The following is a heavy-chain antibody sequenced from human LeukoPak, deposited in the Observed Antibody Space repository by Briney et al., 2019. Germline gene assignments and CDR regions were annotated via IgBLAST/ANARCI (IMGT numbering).Heavy chain of an antibody. CDR3: AQDIPIEQVPGLGPGY. J-gene: IGHJ4*02. CDR1: GFNVNTNY. CDR2: TYTRGHT. D-gene: IGHD1/OR15-1a*01. V-gene: IGHV3-66*03. Sequence: GGSLRLSCAASGFNVNTNYMTWVRQSPGKGLECISVTYTRGHTNYADSVKGRFTISRDNSKNTVYLQMTSLRTEDTAVYFCAQDIPIEQVPGLGPGYWGQGTLVTVSS.